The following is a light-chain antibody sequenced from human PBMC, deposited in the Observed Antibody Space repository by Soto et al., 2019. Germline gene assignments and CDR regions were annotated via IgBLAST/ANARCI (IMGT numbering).Light chain of an antibody. Sequence: EIVLTQSPGTLSLSPGERATLSCMASQSVSSSYLAWYQQRPGQAPRLLIYGASTRATGIPARFSGSGSGTEFTLTISSLHSEDFAVYYCQQYNNWPPLTFGGGTKVDIK. CDR3: QQYNNWPPLT. V-gene: IGKV3-15*01. CDR2: GAS. CDR1: QSVSSSY. J-gene: IGKJ4*01.